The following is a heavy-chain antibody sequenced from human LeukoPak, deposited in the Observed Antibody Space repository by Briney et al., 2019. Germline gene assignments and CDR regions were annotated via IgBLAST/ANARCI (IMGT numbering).Heavy chain of an antibody. Sequence: GGSLRLSCAASGFTVSDNYMSWVRQAPGKGLEWVAFIRYDGSNKYYADSVKGRFTISRGNSKNTLYLQMNSLRAEDTAVYYCAKVTVVVVAATPSDYWGQGTLVTVSS. CDR1: GFTVSDNY. V-gene: IGHV3-30*02. D-gene: IGHD2-15*01. CDR3: AKVTVVVVAATPSDY. J-gene: IGHJ4*02. CDR2: IRYDGSNK.